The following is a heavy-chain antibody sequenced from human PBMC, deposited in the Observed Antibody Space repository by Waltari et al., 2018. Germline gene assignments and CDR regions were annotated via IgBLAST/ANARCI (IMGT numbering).Heavy chain of an antibody. J-gene: IGHJ4*02. V-gene: IGHV3-53*01. D-gene: IGHD6-13*01. Sequence: EVQLVESGGGLIQPGGSLTLSCAASGFSVRNTYMAWVRQAPGKGLEWVSCINDGDGTHYIDSVKGRFTISRDNSKNTLNLQMNSLRVDDTAVYYCGLQIAPVPRAYFDYGGQGTLVTVSS. CDR2: INDGDGT. CDR1: GFSVRNTY. CDR3: GLQIAPVPRAYFDY.